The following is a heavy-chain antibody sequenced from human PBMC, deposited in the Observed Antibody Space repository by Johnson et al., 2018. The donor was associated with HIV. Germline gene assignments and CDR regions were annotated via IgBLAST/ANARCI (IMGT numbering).Heavy chain of an antibody. CDR2: INWNGDTT. CDR3: ATLTVRSRAFDL. D-gene: IGHD4-17*01. J-gene: IGHJ3*01. Sequence: VQLVESGGSVIRPGGSLRLSCVGTGFTFENYGMSWVRQAPGKWLQWVSGINWNGDTTTYADSVKGRFTVSRDNAKRSLYLQLSNLRAEDTALYYCATLTVRSRAFDLWGQGTLVTVSS. V-gene: IGHV3-20*04. CDR1: GFTFENYG.